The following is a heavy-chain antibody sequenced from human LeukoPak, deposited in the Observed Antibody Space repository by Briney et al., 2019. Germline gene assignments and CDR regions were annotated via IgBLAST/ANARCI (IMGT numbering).Heavy chain of an antibody. Sequence: GGSLRLSCAASGFTFSSYTMNWVRQAPGKGLEWVSSITSGGVNTYYATSVKGRFTISRDNAKNSLFLQMNSLRAEDTAIYYCARIGYCSSTSCPYYFDYWGQGTLVTVSS. CDR3: ARIGYCSSTSCPYYFDY. D-gene: IGHD2-2*01. CDR1: GFTFSSYT. V-gene: IGHV3-21*01. J-gene: IGHJ4*02. CDR2: ITSGGVNT.